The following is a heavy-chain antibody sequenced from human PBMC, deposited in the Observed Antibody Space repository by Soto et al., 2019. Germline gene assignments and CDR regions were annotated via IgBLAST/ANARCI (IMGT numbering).Heavy chain of an antibody. CDR1: SYTFTNYA. CDR2: INAGNGNT. J-gene: IGHJ4*02. V-gene: IGHV1-3*01. D-gene: IGHD5-12*01. Sequence: ASVKVSCKAYSYTFTNYAMNWVRQAPGQRLEWMGWINAGNGNTKYSQKFQGRVTITRDTSASTAYMELSSLRSEDTAVYYCARGDIVMNGPFDYWGQGTLVTVSS. CDR3: ARGDIVMNGPFDY.